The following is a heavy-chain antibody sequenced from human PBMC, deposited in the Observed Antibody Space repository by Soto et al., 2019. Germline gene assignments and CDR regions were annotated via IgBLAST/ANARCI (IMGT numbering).Heavy chain of an antibody. CDR3: ARDWGSSSWISMALYYYYGMDV. D-gene: IGHD6-13*01. V-gene: IGHV6-1*01. CDR2: TYYRSKWYN. Sequence: PSQTLSLTCAISGDSVSSNSAAWNWIRQSPSRGLEWLGRTYYRSKWYNDYAVSVKSRITINPDTPKNQFSLQLNSVTPEDTAVYYCARDWGSSSWISMALYYYYGMDVWGQGTTVTVSS. J-gene: IGHJ6*02. CDR1: GDSVSSNSAA.